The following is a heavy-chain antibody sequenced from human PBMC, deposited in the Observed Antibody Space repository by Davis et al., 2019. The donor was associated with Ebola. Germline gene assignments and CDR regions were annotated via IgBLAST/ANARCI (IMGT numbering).Heavy chain of an antibody. V-gene: IGHV3-53*01. Sequence: PGGSLRLSCAASGLIVSDNYMSWVRQAPGKGLEWVSVLYRDGRTYYVDSVKGRFTISRDNSKNVLYLQLTTLRADDTAVYYCARHINGDFWYFDVWGRGTLVTVSS. D-gene: IGHD4-17*01. CDR3: ARHINGDFWYFDV. CDR1: GLIVSDNY. J-gene: IGHJ2*01. CDR2: LYRDGRT.